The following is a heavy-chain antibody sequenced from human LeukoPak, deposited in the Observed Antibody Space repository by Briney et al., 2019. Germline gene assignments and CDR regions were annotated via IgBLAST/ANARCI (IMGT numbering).Heavy chain of an antibody. CDR1: GGSISSYY. CDR3: ARVQEDSYGYVEGFDP. CDR2: IYTSGST. Sequence: SETLSLTCTVSGGSISSYYWSWIRQPPGKGLEWIGYIYTSGSTNYNPSLKSRVTISVDTSKNQFPLKLSSVTAADTAVYYCARVQEDSYGYVEGFDPWGQGTLVTVSS. D-gene: IGHD5-18*01. J-gene: IGHJ5*02. V-gene: IGHV4-4*09.